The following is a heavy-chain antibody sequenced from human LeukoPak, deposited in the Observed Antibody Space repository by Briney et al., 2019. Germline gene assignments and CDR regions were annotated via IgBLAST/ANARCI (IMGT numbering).Heavy chain of an antibody. V-gene: IGHV1-18*01. Sequence: ASVKVSCKASGYTFTSYGISWVRQAPGQGLEWMGWISAYNGNTNYAQKLQGRVTMTTDTSTSTAYMELRSLRSDDTAVYYCARLEYSYGFSDAFDIWGQGTMVTVSS. CDR3: ARLEYSYGFSDAFDI. D-gene: IGHD5-18*01. J-gene: IGHJ3*02. CDR1: GYTFTSYG. CDR2: ISAYNGNT.